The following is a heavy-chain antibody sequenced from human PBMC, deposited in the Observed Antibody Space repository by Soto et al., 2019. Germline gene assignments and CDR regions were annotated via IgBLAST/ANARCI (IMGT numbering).Heavy chain of an antibody. CDR1: GFTFSDCY. V-gene: IGHV3-11*01. CDR2: ISSSGSTI. D-gene: IGHD6-19*01. CDR3: ARDGSIAVAAPWPPGDHPSTGFDY. J-gene: IGHJ4*02. Sequence: QVQLVESGGGLVKPGGSLRLSCAASGFTFSDCYMSWIRQAPGKGLEWVSYISSSGSTIYYADSVKGRFTISRDNAKNSLYLQMNSLRAEDTAVYYCARDGSIAVAAPWPPGDHPSTGFDYWGQGTLVTVSS.